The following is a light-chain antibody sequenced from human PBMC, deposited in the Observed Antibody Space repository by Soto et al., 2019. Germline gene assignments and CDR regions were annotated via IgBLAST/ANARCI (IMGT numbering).Light chain of an antibody. CDR2: EVD. Sequence: QSVLTQPASVSGSPGQSITFSCAGTTSDVAYYDLVSWYQQHPGRAPKLLIYEVDKRPSGISVRFSGSKSGATASLTISGLLPEDEAVYFCCTYAGHVPKFGGGTKLTVL. V-gene: IGLV2-23*02. CDR3: CTYAGHVPK. CDR1: TSDVAYYDL. J-gene: IGLJ2*01.